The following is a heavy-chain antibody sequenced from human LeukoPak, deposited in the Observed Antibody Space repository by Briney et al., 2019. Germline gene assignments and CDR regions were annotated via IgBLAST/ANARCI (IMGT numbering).Heavy chain of an antibody. V-gene: IGHV4-38-2*01. CDR2: IYYGGST. D-gene: IGHD1-26*01. Sequence: PETLSLTCAVSGYSISTGYYWAWIRQPPGKGLEWITTIYYGGSTYYNPSLKSRVTISVDTSRNQFSLNLRSVTAADTAVYYCAIQSGATDYWGQGTLVTVSS. J-gene: IGHJ4*02. CDR1: GYSISTGYY. CDR3: AIQSGATDY.